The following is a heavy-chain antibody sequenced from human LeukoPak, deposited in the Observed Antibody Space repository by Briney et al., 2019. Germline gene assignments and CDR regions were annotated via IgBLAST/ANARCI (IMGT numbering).Heavy chain of an antibody. D-gene: IGHD6-6*01. Sequence: GGSLRLSCAASGFTFNNYWMHWARQAPGKGLVWVSRINSDGSSTNYADSVKGRFTISRDNAKNTLYLQMNSLRAEDTAVYYCARGLSGYASSLGYWGQGTLVTVSS. CDR1: GFTFNNYW. J-gene: IGHJ4*02. V-gene: IGHV3-74*01. CDR3: ARGLSGYASSLGY. CDR2: INSDGSST.